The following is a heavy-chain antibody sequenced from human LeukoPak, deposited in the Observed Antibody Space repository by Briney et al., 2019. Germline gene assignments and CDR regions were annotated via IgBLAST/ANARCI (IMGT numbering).Heavy chain of an antibody. D-gene: IGHD3-3*01. V-gene: IGHV3-30-3*01. CDR3: ARDYYDFWSGRFGP. Sequence: PGGSLRLSCAASGFTFSSYAMHRVRQAPGKGLEWVAVISYDGSNKYYADSVKGRFTISRDNSKNTLYLQMNSLRAEDTAVYYCARDYYDFWSGRFGPWGQGTLVTVSS. CDR2: ISYDGSNK. CDR1: GFTFSSYA. J-gene: IGHJ5*02.